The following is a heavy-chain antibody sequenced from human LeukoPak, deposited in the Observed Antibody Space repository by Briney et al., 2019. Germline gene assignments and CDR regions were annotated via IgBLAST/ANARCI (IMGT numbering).Heavy chain of an antibody. CDR3: AGIDRATHGNFAY. Sequence: GSSVKVSCKASGGTFSSYAISWVRQAPGQGLEWMGGIIPIFGTANYAQKFQGRVTMTRDTSTSTVYMELTSLRSEDTAVYFCAGIDRATHGNFAYWGQGALVTVSS. J-gene: IGHJ4*02. D-gene: IGHD3-10*01. V-gene: IGHV1-69*05. CDR1: GGTFSSYA. CDR2: IIPIFGTA.